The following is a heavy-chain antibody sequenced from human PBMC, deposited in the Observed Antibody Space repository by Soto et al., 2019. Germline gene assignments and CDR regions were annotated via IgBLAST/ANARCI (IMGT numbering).Heavy chain of an antibody. Sequence: SETLSLTCTFSCGSIISGGYYWSWIRQHPGKGLEWIGYIYYSGSTYYNPSLKSRVTISVDTSKNQFSLKLSSVTAADTAVYYCARDPTNRPPRMDVWGQGTTVTVSS. D-gene: IGHD1-1*01. V-gene: IGHV4-31*03. CDR3: ARDPTNRPPRMDV. CDR1: CGSIISGGYY. J-gene: IGHJ6*02. CDR2: IYYSGST.